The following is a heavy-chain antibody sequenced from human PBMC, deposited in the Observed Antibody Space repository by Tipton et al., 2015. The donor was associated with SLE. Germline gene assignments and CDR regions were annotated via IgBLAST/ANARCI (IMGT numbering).Heavy chain of an antibody. CDR3: ARGSWGEGMDV. Sequence: QLVQSWAEVKKPGASVKVSCKASGYTFASYDINWVRQATGQGLEWMGWVYPNSGNTGYAQKFQGRVTMTRNTSVSTAYMELSSLRSEDTAVYHCARGSWGEGMDVWGKGTTVTVSS. D-gene: IGHD3-16*01. V-gene: IGHV1-8*02. J-gene: IGHJ6*03. CDR2: VYPNSGNT. CDR1: GYTFASYD.